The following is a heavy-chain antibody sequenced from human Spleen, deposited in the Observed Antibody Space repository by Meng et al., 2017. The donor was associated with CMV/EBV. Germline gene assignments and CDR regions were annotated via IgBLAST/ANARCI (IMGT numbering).Heavy chain of an antibody. CDR1: GFSFSNYG. J-gene: IGHJ6*02. V-gene: IGHV3-33*06. CDR2: IWYDGTAK. Sequence: GESLKISCVASGFSFSNYGMHWVRQAPGKGLEWVAVIWYDGTAKYYTDSVKGRFTVSRDNSKNTLYLQMNSLRAEDTAVYYCAKVMGPYYDDSTGYYKYFYGLDIWGQGTTVTVSS. D-gene: IGHD3-22*01. CDR3: AKVMGPYYDDSTGYYKYFYGLDI.